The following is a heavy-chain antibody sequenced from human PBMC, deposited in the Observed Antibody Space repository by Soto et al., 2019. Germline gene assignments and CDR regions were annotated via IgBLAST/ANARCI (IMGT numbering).Heavy chain of an antibody. D-gene: IGHD2-2*01. J-gene: IGHJ5*02. CDR2: ISHYGGAT. Sequence: QVQLVESGGGVVQSGRSLRLSCAASGFTFSTSGMHWIRQAPGKGLEWVAMISHYGGATYYVDSVKVRFTISRDTDKNTLHLQMDRLRPEHTATYSCSKYWGSSGWYNWFDPWGQGNLVTVSS. V-gene: IGHV3-30*18. CDR3: SKYWGSSGWYNWFDP. CDR1: GFTFSTSG.